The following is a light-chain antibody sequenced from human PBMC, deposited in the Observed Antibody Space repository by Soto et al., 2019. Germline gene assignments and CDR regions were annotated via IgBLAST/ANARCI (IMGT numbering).Light chain of an antibody. V-gene: IGLV1-40*01. CDR3: QSYDSSLSGSNVV. J-gene: IGLJ2*01. Sequence: QSVLTQPPSVSGAPGQRVTISCTGSSSNIGAGYDVPWYQQLPGTAPKLLIYGNSNRPSGVPDRFSGSKSGTSATLAITGLEAEDEADYYCQSYDSSLSGSNVVFGGGTMLTV. CDR1: SSNIGAGYD. CDR2: GNS.